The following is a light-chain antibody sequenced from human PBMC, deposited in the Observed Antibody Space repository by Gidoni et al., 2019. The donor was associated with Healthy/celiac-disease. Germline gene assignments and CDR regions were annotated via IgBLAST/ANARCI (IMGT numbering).Light chain of an antibody. Sequence: DIQMTQSPSSLSASVGDIVTITCRASQSISSYLNWYQQKPAKAPKLLIYAASSLQSGVPSRFSRSGSGTDFTLTISSLQPEDFATYYCQQSYSTPNTFGQGTKLEIK. CDR3: QQSYSTPNT. CDR1: QSISSY. V-gene: IGKV1-39*01. J-gene: IGKJ2*01. CDR2: AAS.